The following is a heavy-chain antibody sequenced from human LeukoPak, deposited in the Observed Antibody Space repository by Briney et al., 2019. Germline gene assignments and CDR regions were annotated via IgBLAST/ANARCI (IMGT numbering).Heavy chain of an antibody. Sequence: GGSLRLSCAASGFTFSSNAMSWVRQAPGKGLEWVSTLSNTGIATYYADSVKGRFTISRDNYENTLFLQMNYLRAEDTAIYYCAEVPYSDYGSGRPPFMDVWGQGTTVAVAS. CDR1: GFTFSSNA. CDR2: LSNTGIAT. V-gene: IGHV3-23*01. D-gene: IGHD3-10*01. CDR3: AEVPYSDYGSGRPPFMDV. J-gene: IGHJ6*02.